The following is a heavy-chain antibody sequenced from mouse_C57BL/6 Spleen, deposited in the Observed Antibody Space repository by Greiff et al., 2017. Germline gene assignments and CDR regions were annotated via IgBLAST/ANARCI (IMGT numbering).Heavy chain of an antibody. CDR1: GYTFTSYT. J-gene: IGHJ3*01. CDR3: ARDSFAY. Sequence: VKLMESGAELARPGASVKMSCKASGYTFTSYTMHWVKQRPGQGLEWIGYINPSSGYTKYNQKFKDKATLTADKSSSTAYMQLSSLTSEDSAVYYCARDSFAYWGQGTLVTVSA. CDR2: INPSSGYT. V-gene: IGHV1-4*01.